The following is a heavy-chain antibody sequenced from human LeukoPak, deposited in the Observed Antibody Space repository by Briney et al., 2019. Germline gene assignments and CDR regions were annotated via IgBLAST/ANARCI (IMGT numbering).Heavy chain of an antibody. J-gene: IGHJ4*02. CDR3: ARDIDCSGGNCPFDY. CDR1: GFTVSSNY. V-gene: IGHV3-53*01. CDR2: IYTDGST. D-gene: IGHD2-15*01. Sequence: GGSLRLSCAASGFTVSSNYMSWVRQAPGKGLEWVSVIYTDGSTYYADSVKGRFTISRDNSKNTVYLQMSSLRADDTAVYYCARDIDCSGGNCPFDYWGQGTPVTVSS.